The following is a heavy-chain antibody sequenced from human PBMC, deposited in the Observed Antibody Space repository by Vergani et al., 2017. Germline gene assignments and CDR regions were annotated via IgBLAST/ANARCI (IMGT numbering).Heavy chain of an antibody. Sequence: QVQLVQSGTEVKKPGASVKVSCKASGYTFTNYDINWVRRATGQGLEWMGWMNPISGNTGFAQKFRGRVTITRDTSISTAYMELSSLRSEDTAIYYCARGLSGYCSGDKCYIHPWFDSWGPGTLVTVSS. CDR2: MNPISGNT. D-gene: IGHD2-15*01. CDR3: ARGLSGYCSGDKCYIHPWFDS. CDR1: GYTFTNYD. V-gene: IGHV1-8*03. J-gene: IGHJ5*01.